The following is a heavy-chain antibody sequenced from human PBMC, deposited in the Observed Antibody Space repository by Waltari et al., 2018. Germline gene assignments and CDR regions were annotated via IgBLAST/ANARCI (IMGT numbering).Heavy chain of an antibody. V-gene: IGHV4-39*02. CDR1: GGSISGSYYY. CDR3: AYFDRSGQPAG. D-gene: IGHD3-22*01. CDR2: IYSSGST. J-gene: IGHJ4*02. Sequence: QVQLQESGPGLVKASETLSLTCAASGGSISGSYYYWGWFRQPPGKGLEWIGSIYSSGSTYYNPSLQSRVTISLDTSKNHFSLKLRSVTAADTAMYYCAYFDRSGQPAGWGQGALVTVSS.